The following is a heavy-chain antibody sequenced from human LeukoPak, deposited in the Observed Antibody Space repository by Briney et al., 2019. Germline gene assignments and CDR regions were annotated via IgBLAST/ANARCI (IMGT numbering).Heavy chain of an antibody. Sequence: GGSLRLSCAASGFTFSSYSMNWVHQAPGKGLEWVSSISSSSSYIYYADSVKGRFTISRDNAKNSLYLQMNSLRAEDTAVYYCARAKPGIAAAGPPDYWGQGTLVTVSS. V-gene: IGHV3-21*01. J-gene: IGHJ4*02. CDR1: GFTFSSYS. D-gene: IGHD6-13*01. CDR2: ISSSSSYI. CDR3: ARAKPGIAAAGPPDY.